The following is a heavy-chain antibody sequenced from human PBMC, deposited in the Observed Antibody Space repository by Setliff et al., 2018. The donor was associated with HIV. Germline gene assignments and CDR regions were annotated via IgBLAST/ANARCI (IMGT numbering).Heavy chain of an antibody. J-gene: IGHJ6*03. CDR2: IYTSGST. CDR3: ASRSSYVPLYYYYMDV. Sequence: LSLTCTVSGGSISSGSYYWSWIRQPAGKGLEWIGHIYTSGSTNYNPSLKSRVTISVDTSKNQFSLKLSSVTAADTAVYYYASRSSYVPLYYYYMDVWGKGTTVTVSS. CDR1: GGSISSGSYY. V-gene: IGHV4-61*09. D-gene: IGHD3-16*01.